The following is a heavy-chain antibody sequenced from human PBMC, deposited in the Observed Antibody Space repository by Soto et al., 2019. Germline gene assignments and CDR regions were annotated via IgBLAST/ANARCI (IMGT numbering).Heavy chain of an antibody. CDR3: ARGVVGATGYYFGY. V-gene: IGHV4-59*01. Sequence: PSETLSLTCTVSGGSISSYYWSWIRQPPGKGLEWIGYIYYSGSTNYNPSLKSRVTISVDTSKNQFSLKLSSVTAADTAVYYCARGVVGATGYYFGYWGQGTLVTVSS. D-gene: IGHD1-26*01. CDR2: IYYSGST. CDR1: GGSISSYY. J-gene: IGHJ4*02.